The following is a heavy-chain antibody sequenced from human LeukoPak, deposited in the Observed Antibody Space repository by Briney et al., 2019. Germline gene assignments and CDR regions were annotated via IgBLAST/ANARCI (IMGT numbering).Heavy chain of an antibody. D-gene: IGHD3-22*01. J-gene: IGHJ3*02. CDR3: GRRHWNYXSSGYTDAFDI. V-gene: IGHV1-2*02. CDR1: GYTFTGYY. Sequence: ASVKVSCKASGYTFTGYYMHWVRQAPGQGLEWMGWINPNSGGTNYAQKFQGRVTMTRDTSISTAYMELSRLRSDDTAVYYCGRRHWNYXSSGYTDAFDIWGQGTMVTVS. CDR2: INPNSGGT.